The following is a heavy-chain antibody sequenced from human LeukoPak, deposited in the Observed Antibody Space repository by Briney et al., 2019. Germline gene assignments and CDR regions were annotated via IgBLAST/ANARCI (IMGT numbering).Heavy chain of an antibody. Sequence: GGSLRLSCAASGFTFSSYGMHWVRQAPGKGLEWVAVISYDGSTKYYTNSVKGRFTISRDNSKNTLYLQMNSLRAEDTAVYYCAKEGVRGYSYGYGTRNKWFDFWGQGTLVTISS. V-gene: IGHV3-30*18. J-gene: IGHJ5*01. CDR2: ISYDGSTK. CDR1: GFTFSSYG. CDR3: AKEGVRGYSYGYGTRNKWFDF. D-gene: IGHD5-18*01.